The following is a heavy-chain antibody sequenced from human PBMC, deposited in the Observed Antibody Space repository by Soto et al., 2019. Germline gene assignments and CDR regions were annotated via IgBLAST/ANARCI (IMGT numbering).Heavy chain of an antibody. J-gene: IGHJ6*02. CDR2: VNPIVGMS. D-gene: IGHD5-12*01. CDR1: GDTFNFYS. Sequence: GASVKVSCKASGDTFNFYSINWVRQAPGLGLEWMGRVNPIVGMSNYAQKFQGRVTMTADKSTSTAYMELSSLRSEDTAIYYCAREGVAPSYYYGMDVRGQGTPVTVSS. CDR3: AREGVAPSYYYGMDV. V-gene: IGHV1-69*04.